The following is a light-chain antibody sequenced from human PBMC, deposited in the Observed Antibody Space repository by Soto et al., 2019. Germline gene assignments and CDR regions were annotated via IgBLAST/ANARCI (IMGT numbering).Light chain of an antibody. Sequence: DIVMTQSADCLAVSLGERATINCKSSQSVLYSSNNKNYLAWYQQKPRQPPKLXXSWASTRESGVPDRFSGSGSWTDFSLTISSLQAEDVAVYYCQQYYSTPSITFGQGTRLEIK. CDR2: WAS. J-gene: IGKJ5*01. CDR1: QSVLYSSNNKNY. CDR3: QQYYSTPSIT. V-gene: IGKV4-1*01.